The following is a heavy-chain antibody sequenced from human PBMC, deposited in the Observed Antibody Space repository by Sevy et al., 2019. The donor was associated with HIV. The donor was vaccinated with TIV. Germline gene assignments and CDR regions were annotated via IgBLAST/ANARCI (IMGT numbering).Heavy chain of an antibody. J-gene: IGHJ4*02. V-gene: IGHV3-23*01. CDR2: LSFGCGKI. Sequence: GGSLRLSCAVSGFNFNIYSMSWVRQAPGKGLEWVSTLSFGCGKINYADSVKGRFIISGDDSKNTLYLQMNSLRAEATAVYFCAREGCTRPHDYWGQGTLVTVSS. CDR3: AREGCTRPHDY. CDR1: GFNFNIYS. D-gene: IGHD2-8*01.